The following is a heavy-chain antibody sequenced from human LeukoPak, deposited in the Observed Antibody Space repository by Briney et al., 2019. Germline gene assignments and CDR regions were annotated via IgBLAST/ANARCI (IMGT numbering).Heavy chain of an antibody. CDR1: GFTFSSYA. CDR3: ARDALNGMDV. V-gene: IGHV3-23*01. J-gene: IGHJ6*02. Sequence: GGSLRLSCAASGFTFSSYAMSWVRQAPGKGLEWVSAISGSGGSTYYADSVKGRFTISRDNAKNSLYLQLNSLRAEDTAVYYCARDALNGMDVWGQGTTVTVSS. CDR2: ISGSGGST.